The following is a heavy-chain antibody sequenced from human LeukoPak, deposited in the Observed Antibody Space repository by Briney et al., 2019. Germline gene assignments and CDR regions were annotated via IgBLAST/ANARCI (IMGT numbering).Heavy chain of an antibody. D-gene: IGHD4-11*01. CDR3: ARAIRVTVMVEDY. CDR1: GGTFSSYA. V-gene: IGHV1-69*05. Sequence: SVKVSCKASGGTFSSYAISWVRQDPGQGLEWMGGIIPIFGTANYAQKFQGRVTITTDKSTSTASMELSSLRSEDTAVYYCARAIRVTVMVEDYWGQGTLVTVSS. CDR2: IIPIFGTA. J-gene: IGHJ4*02.